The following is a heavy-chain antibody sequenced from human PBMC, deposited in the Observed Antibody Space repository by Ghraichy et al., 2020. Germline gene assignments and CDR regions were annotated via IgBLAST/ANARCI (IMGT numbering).Heavy chain of an antibody. J-gene: IGHJ4*02. Sequence: ESLNISCTVSGGSISSSSYYWGWIRQPPGKGLEWIGSIYYSGSTYYNPSLKSRVTISVDTSKNQFSLKLSSVTAADTAVYYCARSRVWGSYRPFDYWGQGTLVTVSS. D-gene: IGHD3-16*02. V-gene: IGHV4-39*01. CDR3: ARSRVWGSYRPFDY. CDR1: GGSISSSSYY. CDR2: IYYSGST.